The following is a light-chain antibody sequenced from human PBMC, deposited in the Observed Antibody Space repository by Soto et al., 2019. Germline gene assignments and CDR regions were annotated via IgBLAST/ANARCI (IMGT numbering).Light chain of an antibody. J-gene: IGLJ1*01. CDR2: EAS. CDR1: STDFVSYNR. V-gene: IGLV2-18*01. Sequence: SVPISCTGTSTDFVSYNRVSWYQQPPGTAPKLIIYEASNRPSGVPDRFSGSKSGNTASLTISGLQAADEADYYCSLYTSENTYVFGTGTKVTVL. CDR3: SLYTSENTYV.